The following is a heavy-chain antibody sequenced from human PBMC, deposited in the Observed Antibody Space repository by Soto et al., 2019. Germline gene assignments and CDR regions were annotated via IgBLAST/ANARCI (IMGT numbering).Heavy chain of an antibody. CDR1: GFTFSSYA. Sequence: PGGSLRLSCAASGFTFSSYAMHWVRQAPGKGLEWVAVISYDGSNKYYADSVKGRFTISRDNSKNTLYLQMNSLRAEDTAVYYCARDREMATIEEFDAFDIWGQGTMVTVSS. J-gene: IGHJ3*02. CDR2: ISYDGSNK. CDR3: ARDREMATIEEFDAFDI. V-gene: IGHV3-30-3*01. D-gene: IGHD5-12*01.